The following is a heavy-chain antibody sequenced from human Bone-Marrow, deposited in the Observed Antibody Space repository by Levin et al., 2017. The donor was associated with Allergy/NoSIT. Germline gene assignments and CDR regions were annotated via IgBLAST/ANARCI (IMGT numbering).Heavy chain of an antibody. CDR1: DDSITSGPYY. CDR2: ISHRGNT. D-gene: IGHD2-21*02. J-gene: IGHJ4*02. Sequence: SETLSLSCTVSDDSITSGPYYWAWIRQPPGKGPEWIASISHRGNTHYTPSLKSRTTISVDASKKQFSLKLTSVTAADTAVYYCARHEGFVLVTANFDSWGQGTLVTVSS. V-gene: IGHV4-39*01. CDR3: ARHEGFVLVTANFDS.